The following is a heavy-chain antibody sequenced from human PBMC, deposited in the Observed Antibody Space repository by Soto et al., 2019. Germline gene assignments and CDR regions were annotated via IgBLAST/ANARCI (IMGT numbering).Heavy chain of an antibody. J-gene: IGHJ4*02. CDR2: IGPESGAT. V-gene: IGHV1-2*02. CDR1: GYTFTGHY. D-gene: IGHD1-26*01. CDR3: GRGRSGQIVVFY. Sequence: ASVKVSCKTSGYTFTGHYIHWVRQAPEQGPEWMGEIGPESGATRYAQKFQGRVTMTRDMSITTVYMELNNLSPDDTAVYYCGRGRSGQIVVFYWGQGTPVTVSS.